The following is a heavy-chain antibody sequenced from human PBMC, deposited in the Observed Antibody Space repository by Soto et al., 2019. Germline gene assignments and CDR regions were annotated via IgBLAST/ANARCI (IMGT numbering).Heavy chain of an antibody. CDR1: GGSISTDSHY. J-gene: IGHJ1*01. Sequence: QLQLQESGPGLVKPSETLSLTCTVSGGSISTDSHYWCWIRQPPGKGLEWIGSIYYHGNTYYNPSLKTRVSISVDTSKNQFSLKLSSVTAADTAVYYCARRGRLSAEYFHHWGQGTLVTVSS. CDR2: IYYHGNT. D-gene: IGHD3-16*01. CDR3: ARRGRLSAEYFHH. V-gene: IGHV4-39*01.